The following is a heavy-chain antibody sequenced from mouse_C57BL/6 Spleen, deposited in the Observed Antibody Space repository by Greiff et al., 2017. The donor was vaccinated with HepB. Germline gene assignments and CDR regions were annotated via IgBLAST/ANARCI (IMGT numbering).Heavy chain of an antibody. CDR1: GFTFSSYA. J-gene: IGHJ3*01. CDR3: AGEGWDGLYTFAY. V-gene: IGHV5-4*01. D-gene: IGHD2-3*01. Sequence: EVQGVESGGGLVKPGGSLKLSCAASGFTFSSYAMSWVRQTPEKRLEWVATISDGGSYTYYPDNVKGRFTISRDKAKNNLYLQMSHLKSEDTALSYCAGEGWDGLYTFAYWGQGTLVTVFA. CDR2: ISDGGSYT.